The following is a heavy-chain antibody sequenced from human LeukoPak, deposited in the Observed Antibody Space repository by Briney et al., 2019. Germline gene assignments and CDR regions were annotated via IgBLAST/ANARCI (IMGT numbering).Heavy chain of an antibody. Sequence: PGGSLRLSCAASGFTFSSYSMNWVRQAPGKGLEWVSYISSSSKTIYYADSVKGRFTISRDNSKNTLYLQMSRLRAEDTAIYYCAKDESIVGVIGAFDIWGQGTMVTVSS. V-gene: IGHV3-48*01. J-gene: IGHJ3*02. D-gene: IGHD1-26*01. CDR2: ISSSSKTI. CDR1: GFTFSSYS. CDR3: AKDESIVGVIGAFDI.